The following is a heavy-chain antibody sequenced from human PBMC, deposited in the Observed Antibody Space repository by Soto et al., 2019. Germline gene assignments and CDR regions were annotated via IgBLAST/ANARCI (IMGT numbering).Heavy chain of an antibody. CDR2: ISGSGGST. Sequence: GGSLRLSCAASGFTFSSYAMSWVRQAPGKGLEWVSAISGSGGSTYYADSVKGRFTISRDNSKNTLYLQMNSLRAEDTAVYYCAKRAYCSSTSCYDSRTLYYYYMDVWGKGTTVTVSS. CDR1: GFTFSSYA. V-gene: IGHV3-23*01. D-gene: IGHD2-2*01. CDR3: AKRAYCSSTSCYDSRTLYYYYMDV. J-gene: IGHJ6*03.